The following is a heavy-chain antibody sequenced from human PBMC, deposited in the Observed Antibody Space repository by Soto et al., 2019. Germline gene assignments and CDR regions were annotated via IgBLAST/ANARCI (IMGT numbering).Heavy chain of an antibody. J-gene: IGHJ4*02. CDR1: GFSIPTSYF. Sequence: SETLSLTCGVSGFSIPTSYFWGLIRQPPGKGLEWIGLISHSGSAISHPSFARRAPISLDTNHNAFSLTLKSATAADTAVYNCARGRSFRLVGVTLGSWGQGPLVTVSS. D-gene: IGHD3-16*02. V-gene: IGHV4-38-2*01. CDR3: ARGRSFRLVGVTLGS. CDR2: ISHSGSA.